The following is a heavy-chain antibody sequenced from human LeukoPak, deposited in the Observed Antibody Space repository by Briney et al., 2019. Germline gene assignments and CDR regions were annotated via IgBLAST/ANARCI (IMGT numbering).Heavy chain of an antibody. CDR3: ARRGYHDSSGYDY. J-gene: IGHJ4*02. D-gene: IGHD3-22*01. CDR2: IDSSGGYM. Sequence: GGSLRLSCEASGFTFNTYSMNWARQAPGKGLEWVSSIDSSGGYMFYADSVKGRFIISRDNAKNSVFLQMNNLRVEDTAIYYCARRGYHDSSGYDYWGQGTPVTVSS. CDR1: GFTFNTYS. V-gene: IGHV3-21*06.